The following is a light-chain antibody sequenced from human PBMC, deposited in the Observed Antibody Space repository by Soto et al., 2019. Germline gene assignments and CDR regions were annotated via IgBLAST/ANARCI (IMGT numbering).Light chain of an antibody. CDR3: QHYKSYSEA. CDR1: QGITNR. CDR2: KAS. V-gene: IGKV1-5*03. J-gene: IGKJ1*01. Sequence: DMQMTQSPSSLSASVGDVVNIXXRASQGITNRLAWYQQKPGKAPKLXIYKASTLKSGVPSRFSGSGSGTEFTLTISSLQPDDFATYYCQHYKSYSEAFGQGTKVDI.